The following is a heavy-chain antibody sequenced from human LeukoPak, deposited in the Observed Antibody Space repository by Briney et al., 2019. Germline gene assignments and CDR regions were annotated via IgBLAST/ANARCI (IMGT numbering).Heavy chain of an antibody. V-gene: IGHV3-7*03. CDR3: AKGGYYYMDV. Sequence: GGSLRLSCGASGFTFDDYWMSWVRQAPGQGLEWVANINQDGSEKYYLDSVKGRFTISRDNSKNTLFLQLSSLRAGDTAVYYCAKGGYYYMDVWGKGTTVTISS. CDR1: GFTFDDYW. J-gene: IGHJ6*03. CDR2: INQDGSEK.